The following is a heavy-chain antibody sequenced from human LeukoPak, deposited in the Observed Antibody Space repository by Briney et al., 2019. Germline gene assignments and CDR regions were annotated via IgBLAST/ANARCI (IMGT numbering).Heavy chain of an antibody. CDR1: GFTLSDYS. CDR2: ISSSSSSS. J-gene: IGHJ4*02. V-gene: IGHV3-11*06. CDR3: ARDITRPSDY. D-gene: IGHD1-14*01. Sequence: GGSLRLSCAPSGFTLSDYSMSWIRQAPGKGLEWVSYISSSSSSSYTKYADSVKGRFTISRDNAKNSLYLRMNSLRAEDTAVYYCARDITRPSDYWGQGTLVTVSS.